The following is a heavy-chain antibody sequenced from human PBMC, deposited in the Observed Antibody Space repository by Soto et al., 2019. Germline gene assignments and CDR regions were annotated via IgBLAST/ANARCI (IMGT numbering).Heavy chain of an antibody. J-gene: IGHJ4*02. D-gene: IGHD6-13*01. Sequence: SETLSLTCAVYGGSFSGYYWSWIRQPPGKGLEWIGEINQSGSTNYNPSLKSRVTISVDTSKNQFSLKLSSVTAADTAVHYCARSYSSSWSPFEYWGQGTLVTVSS. V-gene: IGHV4-34*01. CDR2: INQSGST. CDR1: GGSFSGYY. CDR3: ARSYSSSWSPFEY.